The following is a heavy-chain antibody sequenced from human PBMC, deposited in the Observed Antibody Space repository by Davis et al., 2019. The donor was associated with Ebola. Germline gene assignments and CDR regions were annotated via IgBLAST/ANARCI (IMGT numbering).Heavy chain of an antibody. Sequence: PGGSLRLSCEAFAFSFGIYGMHWVRQAPGKGLEWVASMSYHGSHTSYIDSVKGRFTISRDNSKNTLYLHMNSLRAEDTAVYFCAKEYCPNSEPYCTYFEVWGQGTQVTVSS. CDR3: AKEYCPNSEPYCTYFEV. V-gene: IGHV3-30*18. J-gene: IGHJ4*02. CDR2: MSYHGSHT. D-gene: IGHD2-8*01. CDR1: AFSFGIYG.